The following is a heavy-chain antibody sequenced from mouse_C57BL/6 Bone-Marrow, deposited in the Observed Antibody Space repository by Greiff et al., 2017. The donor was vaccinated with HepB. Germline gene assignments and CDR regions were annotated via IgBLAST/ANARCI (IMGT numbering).Heavy chain of an antibody. J-gene: IGHJ4*01. Sequence: EVQLQQSGAELVKPGASVKLSCTASGFNIKDYYMHWVKQRTEQGLEWIGRIDPEDGETKYATKFQGKATITADTSSNTAYLQLSSLTSEDTAVYYCATVPIYYGYDEEGYYAMDYWGQGTSVTVSS. CDR2: IDPEDGET. D-gene: IGHD2-2*01. V-gene: IGHV14-2*01. CDR3: ATVPIYYGYDEEGYYAMDY. CDR1: GFNIKDYY.